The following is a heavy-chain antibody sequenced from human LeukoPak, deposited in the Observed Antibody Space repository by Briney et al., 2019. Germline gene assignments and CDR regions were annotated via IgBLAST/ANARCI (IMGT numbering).Heavy chain of an antibody. CDR2: NSWNSGTI. V-gene: IGHV3-9*01. CDR1: GFTFDDYA. Sequence: PGRSLRLSCAASGFTFDDYAMHWVRQAPGKGLEWVSGNSWNSGTIGYADSVKGRFTISRDNAKNSLYLQMNSLRAEDTALYYCAKSPIRGWYGSAFDIWGQGTMVTVSS. CDR3: AKSPIRGWYGSAFDI. D-gene: IGHD6-19*01. J-gene: IGHJ3*02.